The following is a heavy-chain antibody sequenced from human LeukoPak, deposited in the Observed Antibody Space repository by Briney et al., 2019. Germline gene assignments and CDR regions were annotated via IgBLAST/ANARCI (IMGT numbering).Heavy chain of an antibody. CDR1: GYTFTDYA. J-gene: IGHJ4*02. CDR2: IHPSTGNP. V-gene: IGHV7-4-1*02. CDR3: ARAYQRLGYLSLPDY. D-gene: IGHD3-16*02. Sequence: ASVKVSCKASGYTFTDYAMNWVRQAPGQGLEWMGWIHPSTGNPTYAQGFTGRFVFSLDTSVSTTYLQISSLKAEDTAVYYCARAYQRLGYLSLPDYWGQGTLVTVSS.